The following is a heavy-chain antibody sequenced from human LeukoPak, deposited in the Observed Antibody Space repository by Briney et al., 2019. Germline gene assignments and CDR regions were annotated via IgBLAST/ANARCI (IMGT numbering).Heavy chain of an antibody. Sequence: GGSLRLSCAASGFTFSSYGMHWVRQAPGKGLEWVAFVRYDGSNKYYADSVKGRFTISRDNSKNTLYLQMNSLRAEDTAVYYCAKMRFPYGSGSHFDYWGQGTLVTVSS. V-gene: IGHV3-30*02. CDR2: VRYDGSNK. CDR3: AKMRFPYGSGSHFDY. CDR1: GFTFSSYG. D-gene: IGHD3-10*01. J-gene: IGHJ4*02.